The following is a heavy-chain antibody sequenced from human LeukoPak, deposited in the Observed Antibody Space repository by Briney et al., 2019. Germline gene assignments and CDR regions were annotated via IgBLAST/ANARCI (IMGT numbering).Heavy chain of an antibody. D-gene: IGHD1-7*01. V-gene: IGHV3-74*01. Sequence: GGSLRLSCAASGFTFSSYWMHWVRQAPGKGLVWVSRISPDGSSALYANSGKGRFTISRDNAKNTLYLQMNSLRGDDTAVYYCARDPWNSFYYYGLDVWGHGTMVTVSS. CDR3: ARDPWNSFYYYGLDV. CDR1: GFTFSSYW. J-gene: IGHJ6*02. CDR2: ISPDGSSA.